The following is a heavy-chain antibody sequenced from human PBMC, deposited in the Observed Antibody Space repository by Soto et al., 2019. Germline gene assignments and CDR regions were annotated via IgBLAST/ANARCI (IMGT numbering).Heavy chain of an antibody. J-gene: IGHJ4*02. D-gene: IGHD3-9*01. CDR3: ARDPTGDDILTGPGFDY. CDR2: IYSDGYT. CDR1: GFTVGLSY. V-gene: IGHV3-66*01. Sequence: PGGSLRLSCAASGFTVGLSYMTWVRQIPGKGLEWVSIIYSDGYTYYADSVKGRFTISRDNSKNTLYLQMGSLRAEDMAVYYCARDPTGDDILTGPGFDYWGQGTLVTVSS.